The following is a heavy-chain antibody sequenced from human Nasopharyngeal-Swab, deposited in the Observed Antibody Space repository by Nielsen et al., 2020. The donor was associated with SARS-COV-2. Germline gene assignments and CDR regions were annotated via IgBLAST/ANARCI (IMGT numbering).Heavy chain of an antibody. CDR1: GGSISSGGYY. CDR3: ARVYSSSIIDY. V-gene: IGHV4-31*03. D-gene: IGHD6-13*01. CDR2: IYYSGST. Sequence: SETLSLTCTVSGGSISSGGYYWSWIRQHPGKGLEWIGYIYYSGSTYYNPSLKSRVTISVATPKNQFSLKLSSVTAADTAVYYCARVYSSSIIDYWGQGTLVTVSS. J-gene: IGHJ4*02.